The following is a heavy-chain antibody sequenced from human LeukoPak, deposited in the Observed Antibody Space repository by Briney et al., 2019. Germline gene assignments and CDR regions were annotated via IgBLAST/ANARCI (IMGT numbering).Heavy chain of an antibody. J-gene: IGHJ6*03. V-gene: IGHV1-46*01. D-gene: IGHD5-12*01. CDR3: ARGRLHGLSYYYYYMGV. Sequence: GASVKVSCKASGYTFTSYYMHWVRQAPGQGLEWMGIINPSGGSTSYAQKFQGRVTMTRDTSTSTVYMELSSLRSEDTAVYYCARGRLHGLSYYYYYMGVWGKGTTVTISS. CDR2: INPSGGST. CDR1: GYTFTSYY.